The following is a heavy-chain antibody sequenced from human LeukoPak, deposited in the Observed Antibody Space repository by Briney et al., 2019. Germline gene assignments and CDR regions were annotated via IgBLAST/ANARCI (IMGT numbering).Heavy chain of an antibody. V-gene: IGHV3-21*01. Sequence: GGSLRLSCATSGFNFDRYTIHWVRQAPGKGLEWVSSFGTRSTSVYHAGSVKGRFAISRDNAKNSLYLQMNSLRAEDTALYYCAREVSEGFDFWGQGTLVTVSS. J-gene: IGHJ4*02. D-gene: IGHD3-22*01. CDR2: FGTRSTSV. CDR3: AREVSEGFDF. CDR1: GFNFDRYT.